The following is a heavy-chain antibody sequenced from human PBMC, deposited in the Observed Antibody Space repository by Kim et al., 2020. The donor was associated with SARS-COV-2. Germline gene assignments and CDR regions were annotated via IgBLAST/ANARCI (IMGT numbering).Heavy chain of an antibody. V-gene: IGHV3-30-3*01. CDR3: ASVGDFDY. CDR2: ISYDGSNK. J-gene: IGHJ4*02. D-gene: IGHD3-16*01. Sequence: GGSLRLSCAASGFTFSSYAMHWVRQAPGKGLEWVAVISYDGSNKYYADSVKGRFTISRDNSKNTLYLQMNSLRAEDTAVYYCASVGDFDYWGQGTLVTVSS. CDR1: GFTFSSYA.